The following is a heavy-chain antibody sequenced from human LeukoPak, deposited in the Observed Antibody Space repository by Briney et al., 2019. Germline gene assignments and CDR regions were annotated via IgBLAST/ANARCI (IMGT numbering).Heavy chain of an antibody. CDR1: GFTFSSYW. CDR3: ERDGGSYYPYFYYYYMDV. J-gene: IGHJ6*03. Sequence: GGSLRLSCAASGFTFSSYWMSWVRQAPGKVLEWVANIKQDGSERYYVDSLKGRFTISRDNAKNSLYLQMNSLRAEDTAVYYCERDGGSYYPYFYYYYMDVWGKGTTVTVSS. D-gene: IGHD1-26*01. V-gene: IGHV3-7*01. CDR2: IKQDGSER.